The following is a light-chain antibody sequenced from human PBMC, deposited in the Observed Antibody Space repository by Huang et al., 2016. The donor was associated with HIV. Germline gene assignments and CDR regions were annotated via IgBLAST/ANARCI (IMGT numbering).Light chain of an antibody. CDR2: LAS. V-gene: IGKV1-6*01. J-gene: IGKJ1*01. CDR1: QGIRND. Sequence: IQMTQSPLSLSASVGDTVNITSRASQGIRNDLGWYQQKPGKAPQHLIYLASSLQSGVPTRFGGSGAGTDFSLTISVLQPEDCATYYCLQHYNYPRTFGQGTKVEI. CDR3: LQHYNYPRT.